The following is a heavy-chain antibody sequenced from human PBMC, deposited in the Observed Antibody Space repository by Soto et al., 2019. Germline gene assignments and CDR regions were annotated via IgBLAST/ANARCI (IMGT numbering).Heavy chain of an antibody. Sequence: SGKVSSTASGYTFNDYYVHWGRQAPGQGLEWMGWINPNSGGTSYAQKFQGWVTMTRDTSISTAYMELSRLTSDDTAVYYCARAQRRVQLWCPVYWGQGTLVTVSS. V-gene: IGHV1-2*04. D-gene: IGHD2-21*01. CDR1: GYTFNDYY. CDR2: INPNSGGT. CDR3: ARAQRRVQLWCPVY. J-gene: IGHJ4*02.